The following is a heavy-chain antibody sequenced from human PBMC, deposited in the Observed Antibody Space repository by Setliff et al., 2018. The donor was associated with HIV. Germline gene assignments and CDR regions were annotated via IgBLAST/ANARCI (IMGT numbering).Heavy chain of an antibody. CDR1: GFNFRSYG. D-gene: IGHD6-19*01. J-gene: IGHJ5*02. CDR2: IHYDGSNK. V-gene: IGHV3-30*02. Sequence: GSLRLSCAASGFNFRSYGMHWVRQAPGKGLEWVAFIHYDGSNKYYADSVKGRFTVSRDNSKNTLYLQMNSLRAEDTAVYYCAREGQEEWLAPSMYNWFDPWGQGTLVTVSS. CDR3: AREGQEEWLAPSMYNWFDP.